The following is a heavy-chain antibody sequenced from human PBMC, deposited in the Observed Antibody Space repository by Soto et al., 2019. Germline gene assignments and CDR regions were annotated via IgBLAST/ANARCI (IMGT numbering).Heavy chain of an antibody. CDR1: GGSISSGGYY. D-gene: IGHD1-1*01. V-gene: IGHV4-31*03. CDR3: ARGLEPRRYYFDY. Sequence: SETLSLTCTVSGGSISSGGYYWSWIRQHPGKGLEWIGYIYYSGSTYYNPSLKSRVTISVDTSKNQFSLKLSSVTAADTAVYYCARGLEPRRYYFDYWGQGTLVTVSS. CDR2: IYYSGST. J-gene: IGHJ4*02.